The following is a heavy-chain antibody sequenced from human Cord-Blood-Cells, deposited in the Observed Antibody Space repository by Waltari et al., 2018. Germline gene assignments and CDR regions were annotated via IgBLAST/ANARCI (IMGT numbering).Heavy chain of an antibody. CDR2: INHSGST. CDR3: ARGVLTFDY. V-gene: IGHV4-34*01. CDR1: GGSFSGSY. Sequence: QVQLQQWGAGLLKPSETLSRTCAVHGGSFSGSYWSWIRQPPGKGLEWIGEINHSGSTNYNPSLKSRVTISVDTSKNQFSMKLSSVTAADTAVYYCARGVLTFDYWGQGTLVTVSS. J-gene: IGHJ4*02.